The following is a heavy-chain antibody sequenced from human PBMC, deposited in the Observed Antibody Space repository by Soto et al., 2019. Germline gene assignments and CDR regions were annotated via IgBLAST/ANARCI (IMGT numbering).Heavy chain of an antibody. J-gene: IGHJ4*02. CDR3: ARWGRPTRVRGQLDY. CDR1: GYTFINYY. V-gene: IGHV1-46*01. CDR2: INPSDATT. D-gene: IGHD3-10*01. Sequence: ASVKVSCKASGYTFINYYMQWVRQAPGQGLEWMGIINPSDATTFYAQKFQGRVTMTRDTSTSTVSMELSSLRSEDTAVYYCARWGRPTRVRGQLDYWGQGTLVTVSS.